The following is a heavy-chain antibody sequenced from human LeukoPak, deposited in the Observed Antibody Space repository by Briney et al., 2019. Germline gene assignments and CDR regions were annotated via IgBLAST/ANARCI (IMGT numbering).Heavy chain of an antibody. D-gene: IGHD1-26*01. CDR2: ISSNGGST. Sequence: GGSLILSCAASGFTFSSYAMHWVRQGPGKGLEYVSGISSNGGSTYYANSVKGRFTISRDNSKNTLYLQMGSLRAEDMAVYYCARRGSYYGDSMDYWGQGTLVTVSS. CDR1: GFTFSSYA. J-gene: IGHJ4*02. CDR3: ARRGSYYGDSMDY. V-gene: IGHV3-64*01.